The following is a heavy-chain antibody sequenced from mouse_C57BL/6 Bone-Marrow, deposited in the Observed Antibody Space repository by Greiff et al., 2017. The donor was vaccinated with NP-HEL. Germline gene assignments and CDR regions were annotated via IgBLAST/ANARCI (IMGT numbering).Heavy chain of an antibody. CDR1: EYEFPSHD. V-gene: IGHV5-2*01. J-gene: IGHJ1*03. CDR2: INSDGGST. CDR3: ARRLRRGDWYFDV. D-gene: IGHD2-2*01. Sequence: EVKLMESGGGLVQPGESLKLSCESNEYEFPSHDMSWVRKTPEKRLELVAAINSDGGSTYYPDTMERRFIISRDNTKKTLYLQMSSLRSEDTALYYCARRLRRGDWYFDVWGTGTTVTVSS.